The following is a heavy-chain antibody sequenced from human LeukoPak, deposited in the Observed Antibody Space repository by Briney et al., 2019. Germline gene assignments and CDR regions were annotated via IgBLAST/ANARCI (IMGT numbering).Heavy chain of an antibody. CDR2: TYHGGRT. D-gene: IGHD1-26*01. V-gene: IGHV4-38-2*02. Sequence: PSETLSLTCTVSGYSISSGYYWGWIRQPPGKGLECIGSTYHGGRTYYNPSLKRRVTIAVDTSKNQFCLKLSSVPAADTAVYYCARGGPWELSHRDYSDYWGQGTLVTVSS. CDR1: GYSISSGYY. J-gene: IGHJ4*02. CDR3: ARGGPWELSHRDYSDY.